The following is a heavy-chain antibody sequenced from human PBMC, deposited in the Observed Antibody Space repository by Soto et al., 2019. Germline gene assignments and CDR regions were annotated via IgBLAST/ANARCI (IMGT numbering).Heavy chain of an antibody. D-gene: IGHD3-22*01. V-gene: IGHV4-4*02. CDR3: ARDVCYYSASSPAGPLAF. CDR2: IHNSGST. CDR1: QECRGSADC. J-gene: IGHJ4*02. Sequence: SSAVSQECRGSADCSNAVRRSTGKGLEWIGEIHNSGSTNYSPSLKSRVTISVDKSKNQFSLNLSSVTAADTAVYYCARDVCYYSASSPAGPLAFCGQGPLFTVS.